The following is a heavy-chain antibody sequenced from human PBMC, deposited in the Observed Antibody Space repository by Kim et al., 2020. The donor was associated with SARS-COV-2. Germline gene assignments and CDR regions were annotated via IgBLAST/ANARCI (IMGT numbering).Heavy chain of an antibody. J-gene: IGHJ4*02. CDR3: ASWAGPGGCSGGSCPFDY. D-gene: IGHD2-15*01. Sequence: GGSLRLSCAASGFTVSSNYMSWVRQAPGKGLEWVSVIYSGGSTYYADSVKGRFTISRDNSKNTLYLQMNSLRAEDTAVYYCASWAGPGGCSGGSCPFDYWGQGTLVTVSS. CDR2: IYSGGST. CDR1: GFTVSSNY. V-gene: IGHV3-66*01.